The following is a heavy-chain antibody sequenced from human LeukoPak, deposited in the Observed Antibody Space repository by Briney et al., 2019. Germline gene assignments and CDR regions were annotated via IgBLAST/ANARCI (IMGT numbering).Heavy chain of an antibody. V-gene: IGHV3-21*01. CDR3: ARSRYYGSKNDAFDI. J-gene: IGHJ3*02. D-gene: IGHD3-10*01. CDR2: ISSSSSYI. CDR1: GFTFSSYS. Sequence: GGSLRLSCAASGFTFSSYSMNWVRQAPGKGLEWVSSISSSSSYIYYADSVKGRFTISRDNAKNSLYLQMNSLRAEDTAVHYCARSRYYGSKNDAFDIWGQGTMATVSS.